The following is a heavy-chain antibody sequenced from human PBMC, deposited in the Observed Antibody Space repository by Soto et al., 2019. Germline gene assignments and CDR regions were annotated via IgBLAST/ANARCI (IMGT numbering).Heavy chain of an antibody. CDR1: GFTFSSYG. CDR3: AKARAARDYYMDV. D-gene: IGHD6-13*01. CDR2: ISYDGSNK. V-gene: IGHV3-30*18. J-gene: IGHJ6*03. Sequence: GGSLRLSCAASGFTFSSYGMHWVRQAPGKGLEWVAVISYDGSNKYYADSVKGRFTISRDNSKNTLYLQMNSLRAEDTAVYYCAKARAARDYYMDVWGKGTTVTVSS.